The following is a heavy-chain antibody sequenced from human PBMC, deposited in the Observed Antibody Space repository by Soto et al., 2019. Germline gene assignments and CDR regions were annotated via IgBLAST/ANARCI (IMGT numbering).Heavy chain of an antibody. J-gene: IGHJ3*02. CDR1: GFTFSTYA. CDR2: IGTHADIT. D-gene: IGHD3-16*01. CDR3: ARPYVEVAVNDAFDI. Sequence: EVQLLESGGGLVQPGGSLRLSCAASGFTFSTYALTWVRQAPGKGLEWVSSIGTHADITYYVDSVKGRFSISRDNSKNTVYLQMSSLSAEDTAVYYCARPYVEVAVNDAFDIWGRGTMVTVSS. V-gene: IGHV3-23*01.